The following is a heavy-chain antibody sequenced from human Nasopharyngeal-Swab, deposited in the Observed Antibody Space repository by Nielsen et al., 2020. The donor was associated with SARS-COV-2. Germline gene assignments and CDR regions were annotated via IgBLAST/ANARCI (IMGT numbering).Heavy chain of an antibody. D-gene: IGHD2-15*01. CDR3: ARVSILKVVVVGYYYYMDV. Sequence: RQAPGKGQEWIGEINHSGSTNYNPSLKRRVTISVDTSKNKCSLKLSSVTAADTAVYYCARVSILKVVVVGYYYYMDVWGKGTTVTVSS. V-gene: IGHV4-34*01. J-gene: IGHJ6*03. CDR2: INHSGST.